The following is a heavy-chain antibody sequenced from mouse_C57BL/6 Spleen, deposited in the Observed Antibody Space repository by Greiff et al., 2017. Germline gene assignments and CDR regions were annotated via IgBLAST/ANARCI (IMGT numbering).Heavy chain of an antibody. D-gene: IGHD2-1*01. V-gene: IGHV1-84*01. J-gene: IGHJ4*01. CDR1: GYTFTDYY. CDR3: ARGDGNYMDY. CDR2: IYPGSGNT. Sequence: QVHVKQSGPELVKPGASVKISCKASGYTFTDYYINWVKQRPGQGLEWIGWIYPGSGNTKYNEKFKGKATLTLDTSSSTAYMQLSSLTSEDSAVYFCARGDGNYMDYWGQGTSVTVSS.